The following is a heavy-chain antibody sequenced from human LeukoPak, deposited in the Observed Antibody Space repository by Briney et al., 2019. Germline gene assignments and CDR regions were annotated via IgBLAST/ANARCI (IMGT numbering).Heavy chain of an antibody. J-gene: IGHJ4*02. CDR1: GFTFSSYG. D-gene: IGHD1-1*01. V-gene: IGHV3-30*18. Sequence: GGSLRLSCAASGFTFSSYGMHWVRQAPGKGLEWVAVISYDGSNKYYADSVKGRFTISRDNSKNTLYPQMNSLRAEDTAVYYCAKSGYKALIGYWGQGTLVTVSS. CDR3: AKSGYKALIGY. CDR2: ISYDGSNK.